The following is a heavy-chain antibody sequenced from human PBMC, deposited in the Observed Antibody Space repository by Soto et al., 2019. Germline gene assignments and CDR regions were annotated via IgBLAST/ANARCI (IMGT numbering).Heavy chain of an antibody. CDR3: AAGAAPLDYYYMDV. J-gene: IGHJ6*03. D-gene: IGHD2-15*01. CDR2: IVVGSGNT. V-gene: IGHV1-58*01. CDR1: GFTFTSSS. Sequence: ASVKVSCKASGFTFTSSSVQWVRQARGQRLEWIGWIVVGSGNTNYAQKFQERVTITRDMSTSTAYMELSSLRSEDTAVYYCAAGAAPLDYYYMDVWGKGTTVTVSS.